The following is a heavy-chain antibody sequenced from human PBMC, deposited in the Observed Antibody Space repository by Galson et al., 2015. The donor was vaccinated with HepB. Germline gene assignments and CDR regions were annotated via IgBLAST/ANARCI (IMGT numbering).Heavy chain of an antibody. J-gene: IGHJ4*02. D-gene: IGHD3-22*01. Sequence: SVKVSCKASGYTFTSYGISWVRQAPGQGLEWMGGIIPMFGSGNYAQKFQGRVTITADESKSTTYMELSSLRSDDTAIYYCARQYNTNGYYPYWGQGTLVTVSS. CDR3: ARQYNTNGYYPY. CDR2: IIPMFGSG. V-gene: IGHV1-69*13. CDR1: GYTFTSYG.